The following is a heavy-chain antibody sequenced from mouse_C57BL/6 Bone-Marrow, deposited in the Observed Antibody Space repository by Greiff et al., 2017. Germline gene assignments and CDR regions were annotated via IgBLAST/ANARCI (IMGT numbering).Heavy chain of an antibody. CDR1: GYTFTEYT. J-gene: IGHJ2*01. CDR2: FYPGSGSI. D-gene: IGHD1-1*01. Sequence: QVQLQQSGAELVKPGASVKLSCKASGYTFTEYTIHWVKQRSGQGLEWIGWFYPGSGSIKYNEKFKDKATLTADKSSSTVYMELSRLTSEDSAGXICARHENGSSYVYYFDYWGQGTTLTVSS. V-gene: IGHV1-62-2*01. CDR3: ARHENGSSYVYYFDY.